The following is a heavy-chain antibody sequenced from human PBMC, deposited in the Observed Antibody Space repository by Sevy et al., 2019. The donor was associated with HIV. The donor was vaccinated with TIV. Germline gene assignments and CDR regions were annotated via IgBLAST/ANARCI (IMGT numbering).Heavy chain of an antibody. Sequence: GGSLRLSCAASGFTFSSYGMHWVRQAPGKGLEWVAFIRYDGSNKYYADSVKGRFTISRDNSKNTLYLQMNSLRAEDTAVYYCAKNVRSGWYTLDYWGQGTLVTVSS. CDR2: IRYDGSNK. D-gene: IGHD6-19*01. CDR3: AKNVRSGWYTLDY. V-gene: IGHV3-30*02. CDR1: GFTFSSYG. J-gene: IGHJ4*02.